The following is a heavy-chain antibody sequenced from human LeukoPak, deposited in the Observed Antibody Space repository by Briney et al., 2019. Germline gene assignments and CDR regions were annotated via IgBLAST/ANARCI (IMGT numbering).Heavy chain of an antibody. CDR2: ISGSGGST. CDR3: AKSVRFLEQAPDY. D-gene: IGHD3-3*01. Sequence: GGSLRLSCAASGFNFSSYAMSWVRQAPGKGLEWVSAISGSGGSTYYADSVKGRFTISRDNSKNTLYLQMNSLRAEDTAVYYCAKSVRFLEQAPDYWGQGTLVTVSS. CDR1: GFNFSSYA. J-gene: IGHJ4*02. V-gene: IGHV3-23*01.